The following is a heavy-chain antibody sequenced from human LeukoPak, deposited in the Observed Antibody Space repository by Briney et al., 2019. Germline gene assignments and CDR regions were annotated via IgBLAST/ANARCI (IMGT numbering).Heavy chain of an antibody. V-gene: IGHV4-39*01. CDR1: GGSISSSSYY. CDR2: IYYSGST. CDR3: ARRIGLEPSASDY. Sequence: SSETLSLTCTVSGGSISSSSYYWGWIRQPPGKGPEWIGSIYYSGSTYYNPSLKSRVTISVDTSKNQFSLKLSSVTAADTAVYYCARRIGLEPSASDYWGQGTLVTVSS. J-gene: IGHJ4*02. D-gene: IGHD1-1*01.